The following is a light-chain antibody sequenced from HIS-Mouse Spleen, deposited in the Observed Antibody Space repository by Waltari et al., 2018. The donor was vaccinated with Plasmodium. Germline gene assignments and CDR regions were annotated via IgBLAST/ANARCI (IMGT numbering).Light chain of an antibody. J-gene: IGLJ2*01. CDR2: DVS. Sequence: QSALTQPASVSGSPGQSITISRTGTSSDVGVYNYVSWYQQHPGKAPKLMIYDVSNRPSGVSNRFSGSKSGNTASLTISGLQAEDEADYYCSSYTSSSTLVFGGGTKLTVL. CDR1: SSDVGVYNY. CDR3: SSYTSSSTLV. V-gene: IGLV2-14*03.